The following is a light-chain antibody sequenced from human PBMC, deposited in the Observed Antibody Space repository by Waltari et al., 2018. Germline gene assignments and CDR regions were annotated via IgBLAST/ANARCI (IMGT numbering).Light chain of an antibody. CDR1: QSILSSSNNRNF. J-gene: IGKJ1*01. CDR2: WAS. CDR3: QQYYSDKT. Sequence: DIVMTQSPNSRAVSLGERATISCKSSQSILSSSNNRNFISWYQQKPGQPPKLLIYWASTRESGVPDRFSGSGSGTDFTLTISSLQAEDVAVYYCQQYYSDKTFGQGTKVEIK. V-gene: IGKV4-1*01.